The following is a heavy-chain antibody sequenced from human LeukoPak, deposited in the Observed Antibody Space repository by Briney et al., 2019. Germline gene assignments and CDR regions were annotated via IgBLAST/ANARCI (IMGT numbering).Heavy chain of an antibody. J-gene: IGHJ6*02. V-gene: IGHV3-43*02. CDR2: ISGDGGST. CDR3: AKDAMDYYYYGMDV. CDR1: GFTFDDYA. Sequence: GGSRRLSCAASGFTFDDYAMHWVRQAPGKGLEWVSLISGDGGSTYYADSVKGRFTISRDNSKNSLYLRMNSLRTEDTALYYCAKDAMDYYYYGMDVWGQGTTVTVSS. D-gene: IGHD5-18*01.